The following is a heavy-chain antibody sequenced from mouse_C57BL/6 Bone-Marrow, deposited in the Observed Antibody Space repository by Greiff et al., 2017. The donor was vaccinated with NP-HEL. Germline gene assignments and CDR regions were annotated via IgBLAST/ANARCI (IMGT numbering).Heavy chain of an antibody. V-gene: IGHV14-4*01. CDR3: TPYYYGSSYWYFDV. Sequence: EVKLVESGAELVRPGASVKLSCTASGFNIKDDYMHWVKQRPEQGLEWIGWIDPENGDTEYASKFQGKATITADTSSNTAYLQLSSLTSEDTAVYYCTPYYYGSSYWYFDVWGTGTTVTVSS. J-gene: IGHJ1*03. CDR2: IDPENGDT. D-gene: IGHD1-1*01. CDR1: GFNIKDDY.